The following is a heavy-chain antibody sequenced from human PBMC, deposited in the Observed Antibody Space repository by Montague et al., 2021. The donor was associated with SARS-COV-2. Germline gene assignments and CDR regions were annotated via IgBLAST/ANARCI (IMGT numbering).Heavy chain of an antibody. Sequence: SETLSLTCNLSGGSIRNYYWSWIRQPSGKGLEWIGRIYSSGSINXNPSLKTRITLSVDTSKNQLSLRLNSVTAADTAVYYCARNPGEYYGMDVWGQGTTVTVSS. CDR3: ARNPGEYYGMDV. CDR1: GGSIRNYY. CDR2: IYSSGSI. J-gene: IGHJ6*02. V-gene: IGHV4-4*07. D-gene: IGHD3-16*01.